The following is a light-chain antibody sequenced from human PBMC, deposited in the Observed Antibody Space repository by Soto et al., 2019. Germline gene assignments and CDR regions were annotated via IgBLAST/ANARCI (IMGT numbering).Light chain of an antibody. CDR3: QQYGSSLPWS. J-gene: IGKJ1*01. V-gene: IGKV3-20*01. CDR2: GAS. Sequence: EIVLTQSPGTLSLSPGERATLSCRASPSLSSSYLAWYQQKPGQAPRLLIYGASRRATGVPDRFSGSGSGTDFNLTISRLEPEDFAVYYCQQYGSSLPWSFGQGTNVDI. CDR1: PSLSSSY.